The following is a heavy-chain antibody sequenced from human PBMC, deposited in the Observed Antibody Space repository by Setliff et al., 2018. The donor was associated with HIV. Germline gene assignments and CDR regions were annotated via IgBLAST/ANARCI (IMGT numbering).Heavy chain of an antibody. D-gene: IGHD2-15*01. J-gene: IGHJ4*02. CDR3: ARDWDHDMVELYY. Sequence: GASVKVSXXASGYTFTSYGISWVRQAPGQGLEWMGWISAYNGNTNYAQKLQGXXXXXXDTSTSTAYMELRSLRSDDXAVYYCARDWDHDMVELYYWGQGTLVTV. V-gene: IGHV1-18*01. CDR2: ISAYNGNT. CDR1: GYTFTSYG.